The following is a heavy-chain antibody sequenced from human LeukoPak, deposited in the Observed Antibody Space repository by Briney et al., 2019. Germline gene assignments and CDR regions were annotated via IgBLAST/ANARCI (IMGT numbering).Heavy chain of an antibody. Sequence: SETLSLTCTVSGGSISSGDYYWSWLRQPPGKGLEWIGYIYYSGSTYYNPSLTSRVTISVDTSKNQFSLKLSSVTAADTAVYYCARRKYLYERTGYFWFDPWGQGTLVTVSS. D-gene: IGHD3-9*01. V-gene: IGHV4-30-4*01. CDR2: IYYSGST. CDR3: ARRKYLYERTGYFWFDP. CDR1: GGSISSGDYY. J-gene: IGHJ5*02.